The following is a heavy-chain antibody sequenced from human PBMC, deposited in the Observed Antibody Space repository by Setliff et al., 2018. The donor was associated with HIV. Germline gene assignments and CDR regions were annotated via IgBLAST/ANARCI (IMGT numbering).Heavy chain of an antibody. D-gene: IGHD6-19*01. V-gene: IGHV3-23*01. CDR3: ARDLYSSGWYVIDY. J-gene: IGHJ4*02. Sequence: GGSLRLSCAASGFTFSDKSMSWVRQAPGMGLEWVSTISGSGGDTYYADSAKGRFTILRDNAKNSLYLQMNSLRAEDTAVYYCARDLYSSGWYVIDYWGQGTLVTVSS. CDR1: GFTFSDKS. CDR2: ISGSGGDT.